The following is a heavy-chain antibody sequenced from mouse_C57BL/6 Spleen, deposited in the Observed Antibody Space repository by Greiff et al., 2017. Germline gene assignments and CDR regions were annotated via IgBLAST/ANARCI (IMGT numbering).Heavy chain of an antibody. J-gene: IGHJ2*01. Sequence: EVQLQQSGPELVKPGASVKISCKASGYTFTDYYMNWVKQSHGKSLEWIGDINPNNGGTSYNQKFKGKATLTVDKSSSTAYMELRSLTSEDSAVDYCARGTTVFDYWGQGTTLTVSS. D-gene: IGHD1-1*01. V-gene: IGHV1-26*01. CDR2: INPNNGGT. CDR3: ARGTTVFDY. CDR1: GYTFTDYY.